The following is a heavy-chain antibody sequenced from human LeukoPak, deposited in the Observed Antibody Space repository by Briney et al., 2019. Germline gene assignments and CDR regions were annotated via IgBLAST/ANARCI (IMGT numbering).Heavy chain of an antibody. CDR3: ARDAYDILTAFYYYGMDV. Sequence: ASVKVSCKASGYTFTSYGISWVRQAPGQRLEWMGWISAYNSNTNYAQKLQGRVTMTTDTSTSTAYMELRSLRSDDTAVYYCARDAYDILTAFYYYGMDVWGQGTTVTVSS. V-gene: IGHV1-18*01. CDR1: GYTFTSYG. CDR2: ISAYNSNT. J-gene: IGHJ6*02. D-gene: IGHD3-9*01.